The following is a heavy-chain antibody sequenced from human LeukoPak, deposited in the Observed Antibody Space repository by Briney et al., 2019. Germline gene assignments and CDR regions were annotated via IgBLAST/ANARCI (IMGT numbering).Heavy chain of an antibody. CDR1: GYTFTSYD. D-gene: IGHD6-6*01. J-gene: IGHJ4*02. V-gene: IGHV1-8*01. CDR2: MNPNSGNT. Sequence: GASVKVSCKASGYTFTSYDINWVRQATGQGLEWVGWMNPNSGNTGYAQKFQGRVTMTRNTSISTAYMELSSLRSEDTAVYYCGRGLDDLAARPGAYWGQGTLVTVSS. CDR3: GRGLDDLAARPGAY.